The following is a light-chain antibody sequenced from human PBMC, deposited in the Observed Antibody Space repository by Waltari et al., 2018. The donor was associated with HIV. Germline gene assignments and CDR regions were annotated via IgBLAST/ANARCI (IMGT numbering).Light chain of an antibody. Sequence: QSALTQPASVSGSPGQSITISCTGPSSHVGGYCYVSWYQQHPGKAPNLMISEVSDRPSGVSNRFSGSKSANTASLTISGLQAEDEADYYCSSYTSTNTYVFGTGTKVTVL. J-gene: IGLJ1*01. CDR1: SSHVGGYCY. V-gene: IGLV2-14*01. CDR2: EVS. CDR3: SSYTSTNTYV.